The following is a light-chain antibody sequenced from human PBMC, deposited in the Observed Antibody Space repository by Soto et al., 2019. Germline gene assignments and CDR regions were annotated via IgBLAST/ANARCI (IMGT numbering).Light chain of an antibody. CDR1: QSISTW. J-gene: IGKJ2*01. CDR3: QQYKGYSRT. Sequence: DIPMTQSPTTLSASVGDTVTITCRASQSISTWLAWYQQKPGKAPNLLIYETSTLNIGVPSRFSGSGSRTEFTLTISSLQSDDFATYYCQQYKGYSRTFGQGTKLQIK. CDR2: ETS. V-gene: IGKV1-5*01.